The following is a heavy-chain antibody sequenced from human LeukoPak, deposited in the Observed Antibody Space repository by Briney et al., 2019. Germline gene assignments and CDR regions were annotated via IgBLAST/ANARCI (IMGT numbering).Heavy chain of an antibody. Sequence: SETLSLTCTVSGGSISSSSYYWGWIRQPPGKGLEWIGSIYYSGSTYYNPSLKSRVTISVDTSKNQFSLKLSPVTAADTAVYYCARHDMDTAMVGGYYFDYWGQGTLVTVSS. J-gene: IGHJ4*02. CDR3: ARHDMDTAMVGGYYFDY. D-gene: IGHD5-18*01. V-gene: IGHV4-39*01. CDR2: IYYSGST. CDR1: GGSISSSSYY.